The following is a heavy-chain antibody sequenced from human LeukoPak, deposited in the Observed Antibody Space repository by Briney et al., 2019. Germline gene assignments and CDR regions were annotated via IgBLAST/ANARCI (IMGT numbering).Heavy chain of an antibody. V-gene: IGHV3-30-3*01. CDR1: GFTFSSYA. D-gene: IGHD3-10*01. CDR2: ISYDGSNK. CDR3: ARGPMVRGGIISFFDY. Sequence: QTGGSLRLSCAASGFTFSSYAMHWVRQAPGKGLEWVAVISYDGSNKYYADSVKGRFTISRDNSRNTLYLQMNSLRAEDTAVYYCARGPMVRGGIISFFDYWGQGTLVTVS. J-gene: IGHJ4*02.